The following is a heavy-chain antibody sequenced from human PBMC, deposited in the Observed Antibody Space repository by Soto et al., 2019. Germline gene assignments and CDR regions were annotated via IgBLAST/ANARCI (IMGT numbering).Heavy chain of an antibody. CDR1: GFTFSSYG. CDR3: AKDPSFRYSSCWFNWFDP. V-gene: IGHV3-30*18. D-gene: IGHD6-19*01. CDR2: ISYDGSNK. J-gene: IGHJ5*02. Sequence: RRLSCAASGFTFSSYGMHWVRQAPGKGLEWVAVISYDGSNKYYADSVNGRFTISRDNSKNTLYLQMNSLRADDTAVYYCAKDPSFRYSSCWFNWFDPWGQGTLVTVSS.